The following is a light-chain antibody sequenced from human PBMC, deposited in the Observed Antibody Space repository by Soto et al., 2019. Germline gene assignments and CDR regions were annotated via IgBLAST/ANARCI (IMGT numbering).Light chain of an antibody. Sequence: EIVLTQSPGTLSLSPGERATLSCRASQSVTSSFLAWYQQKPGQAPRLLIYGASSRATGIPDRFSGSGSGTDFTITISRLEPEDFAVYSCQQYGSLITFGQGTRLEIK. CDR3: QQYGSLIT. J-gene: IGKJ5*01. CDR2: GAS. CDR1: QSVTSSF. V-gene: IGKV3-20*01.